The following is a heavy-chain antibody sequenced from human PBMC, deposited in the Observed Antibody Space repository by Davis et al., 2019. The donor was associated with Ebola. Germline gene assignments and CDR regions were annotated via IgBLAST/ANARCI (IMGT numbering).Heavy chain of an antibody. CDR1: GDSFSNYF. V-gene: IGHV4-4*07. J-gene: IGHJ6*02. Sequence: SETLSLTCTVSGDSFSNYFWTWIRQPAGKGLEWIGRIHISGRTNYNPYRTSRLPTSIDTSRNQFSLSLTSATAADTAIYYCAREGTNSQGRGLDVWGQGAAVTVTS. CDR3: AREGTNSQGRGLDV. D-gene: IGHD3-10*01. CDR2: IHISGRT.